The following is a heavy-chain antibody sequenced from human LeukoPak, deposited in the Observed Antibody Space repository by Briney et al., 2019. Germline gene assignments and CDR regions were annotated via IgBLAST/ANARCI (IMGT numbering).Heavy chain of an antibody. CDR3: ARDRAAAGTRMGSGWRGPYFDY. V-gene: IGHV1-69*13. J-gene: IGHJ4*02. CDR1: GGTLSSYA. Sequence: ASVKVSCKASGGTLSSYAISWVQQAPGQGLGWMGGIIPIFGTANYAQKFQGRVTITADESTSTAYMELSSLRSEDTAVYYCARDRAAAGTRMGSGWRGPYFDYWGQGTLATVSS. CDR2: IIPIFGTA. D-gene: IGHD6-13*01.